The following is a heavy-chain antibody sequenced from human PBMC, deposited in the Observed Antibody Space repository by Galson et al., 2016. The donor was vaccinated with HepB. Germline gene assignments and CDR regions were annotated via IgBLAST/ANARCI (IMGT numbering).Heavy chain of an antibody. J-gene: IGHJ4*02. CDR3: AHRRSGYCNSISCLYFDY. D-gene: IGHD2-2*01. Sequence: PALVKPTQTLTLTCTLSGFSLSTSGEGVGWTRQPPGKALEWLALIYWNDDKRYSPSLRSRPTITKDTSKNQVVLTMTNMDPVDTATYYCAHRRSGYCNSISCLYFDYWGQGALVTVSS. V-gene: IGHV2-5*01. CDR1: GFSLSTSGEG. CDR2: IYWNDDK.